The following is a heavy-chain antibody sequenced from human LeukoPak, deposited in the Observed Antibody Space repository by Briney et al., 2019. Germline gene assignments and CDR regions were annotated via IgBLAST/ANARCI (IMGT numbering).Heavy chain of an antibody. CDR1: GYSISSGYY. CDR2: IYHSGST. J-gene: IGHJ4*02. CDR3: ARETGGYSYSLDY. Sequence: SETLSLTCAVSGYSISSGYYWGWIRQPPGKGLEWIGSIYHSGSTYYNLSLKSRVTISVDTSKNQFSLKLSSVTAADTAVYYCARETGGYSYSLDYWGQGTLVTVSS. V-gene: IGHV4-38-2*02. D-gene: IGHD5-18*01.